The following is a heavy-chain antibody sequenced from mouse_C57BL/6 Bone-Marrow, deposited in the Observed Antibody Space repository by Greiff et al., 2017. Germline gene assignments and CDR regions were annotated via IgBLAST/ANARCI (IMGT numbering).Heavy chain of an antibody. J-gene: IGHJ3*01. CDR1: GFSLTSYG. CDR3: GRKGTGTWFAY. CDR2: IWRGGST. V-gene: IGHV2-2*01. Sequence: VKLQESGPGLVQPSQSLSITCTVSGFSLTSYGVHWVRQSPGKGLEWLGVIWRGGSTDYNAAFISRLSISKDNSKSQVFFKMNSLQADDTAIYYCGRKGTGTWFAYWGQGTLVTVAA. D-gene: IGHD4-1*01.